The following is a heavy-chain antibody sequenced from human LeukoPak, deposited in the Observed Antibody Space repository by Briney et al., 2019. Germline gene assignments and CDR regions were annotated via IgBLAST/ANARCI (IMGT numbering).Heavy chain of an antibody. CDR1: GCTFSSYA. J-gene: IGHJ1*01. Sequence: SVKVSCKASGCTFSSYAISWVRQAPGQRLEWMGGIIPIFGTANYAQKFQCRVTITTDESTSTAYMELSSLRSEDTAVYYCARGVGVPAAIVYFQHWGQGTLVTVSS. D-gene: IGHD2-2*01. V-gene: IGHV1-69*05. CDR2: IIPIFGTA. CDR3: ARGVGVPAAIVYFQH.